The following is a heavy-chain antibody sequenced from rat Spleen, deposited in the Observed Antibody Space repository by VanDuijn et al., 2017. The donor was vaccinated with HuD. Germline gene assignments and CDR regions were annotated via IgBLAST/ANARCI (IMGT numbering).Heavy chain of an antibody. V-gene: IGHV5-58*01. Sequence: EVQLVETGGGLVQPGRSLKLSCVASGFTFSSYWMYWIRQAPGKGLEWVSSIKPDGGNTYYVDSVKGRFTISRDNAENTVYLQMNSLRSEDTATYYGVKGGYYYFDYWGQGVMVTVSS. D-gene: IGHD1-12*03. CDR3: VKGGYYYFDY. CDR1: GFTFSSYW. CDR2: IKPDGGNT. J-gene: IGHJ2*01.